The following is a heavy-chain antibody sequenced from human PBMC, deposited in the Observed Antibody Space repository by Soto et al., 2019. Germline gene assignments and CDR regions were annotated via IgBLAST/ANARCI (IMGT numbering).Heavy chain of an antibody. J-gene: IGHJ4*02. D-gene: IGHD6-19*01. Sequence: SETLSLTCTVSGGSISGGGYYWSWIRQHPGKGLEWIGYIYYSGSTYYNPSLKSRVTVSVDTSKNQFSLKLSSVTAADTAVYYCARDSSSGWYGVDYWGQGTLVTVSS. CDR1: GGSISGGGYY. CDR2: IYYSGST. CDR3: ARDSSSGWYGVDY. V-gene: IGHV4-31*03.